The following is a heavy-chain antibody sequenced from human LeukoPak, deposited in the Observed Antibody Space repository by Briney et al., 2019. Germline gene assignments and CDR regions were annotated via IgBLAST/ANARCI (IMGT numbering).Heavy chain of an antibody. CDR1: GFTFNSYG. Sequence: GGSLRLSCAASGFTFNSYGMHWVRQAPGKGLEWVAVIWYDGSNKYYADSVKGRFTISRDNSKNTLYLQMNSLRAEDTAVYYCARVGLYDFWSGYPGHDAFDIWGQGTMVTVSS. D-gene: IGHD3-3*01. CDR2: IWYDGSNK. V-gene: IGHV3-33*01. CDR3: ARVGLYDFWSGYPGHDAFDI. J-gene: IGHJ3*02.